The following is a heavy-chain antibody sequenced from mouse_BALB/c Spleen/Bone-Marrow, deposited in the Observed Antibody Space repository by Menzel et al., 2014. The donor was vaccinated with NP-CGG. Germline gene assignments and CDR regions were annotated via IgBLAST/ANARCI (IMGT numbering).Heavy chain of an antibody. CDR3: ARGYDYSSWFAY. J-gene: IGHJ3*01. D-gene: IGHD2-4*01. Sequence: EVQLVESGGGLLQPGGSLKLPCAASGFTFSSYGMSWVRQTPDKRLEMIATINVNGDTTYHPDSVKGRFTISRDNVKNTLYLQMSSLKSEDTAIYYCARGYDYSSWFAYWGQGTLVTVSA. CDR1: GFTFSSYG. CDR2: INVNGDTT. V-gene: IGHV5-6-3*01.